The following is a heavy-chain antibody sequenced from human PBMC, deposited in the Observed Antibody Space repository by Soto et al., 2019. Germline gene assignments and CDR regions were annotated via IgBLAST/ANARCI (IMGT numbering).Heavy chain of an antibody. CDR2: INASGGST. Sequence: QVQLVQSGAEVKKPGASVKVSCKASGYTFSSYYMHWVRQAPGQGLEWMGMINASGGSTSYAQKFQGRVTITADESTSTAYMELSSLRSEDTAVYYCARGNIAAPNYYGMDVWGQGTTVTVSS. V-gene: IGHV1-46*01. CDR3: ARGNIAAPNYYGMDV. CDR1: GYTFSSYY. D-gene: IGHD6-6*01. J-gene: IGHJ6*02.